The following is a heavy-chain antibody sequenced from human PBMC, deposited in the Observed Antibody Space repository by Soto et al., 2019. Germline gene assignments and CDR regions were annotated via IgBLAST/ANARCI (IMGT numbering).Heavy chain of an antibody. CDR3: ARGYRPYGSGSYYPFDY. D-gene: IGHD3-10*01. CDR1: GGSISSGGYS. J-gene: IGHJ4*02. Sequence: QLQLQESGSGLVKPSQTLSLTCAVSGGSISSGGYSWSWIRQPPGKGLEWIGYIYHSGSTYYNPSLKSRVTISVDRSKNQFSLKLSSVTAADTAVYYCARGYRPYGSGSYYPFDYWGQGTLVTVSS. CDR2: IYHSGST. V-gene: IGHV4-30-2*01.